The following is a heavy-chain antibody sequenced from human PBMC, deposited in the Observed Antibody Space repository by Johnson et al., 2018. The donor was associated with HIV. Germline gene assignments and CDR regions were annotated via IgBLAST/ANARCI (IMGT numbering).Heavy chain of an antibody. V-gene: IGHV3-30*03. J-gene: IGHJ3*01. CDR1: GFTFSDYG. Sequence: QVQLVESGGGLIQPGRSLRLSCAVSGFTFSDYGMHWVRQAPGKGLEWVAVISYDGRYKYYADSVKGRFTISRDNSKNTLYLQMNSLRAEDTAVYYCARAPHDAFDVWGQGTMVTVSS. CDR2: ISYDGRYK. CDR3: ARAPHDAFDV.